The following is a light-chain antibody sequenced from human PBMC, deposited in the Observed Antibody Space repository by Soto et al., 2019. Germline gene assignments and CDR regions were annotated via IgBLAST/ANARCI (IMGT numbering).Light chain of an antibody. CDR1: QSVSSSN. J-gene: IGKJ1*01. CDR3: QQYDNWPGT. V-gene: IGKV3-20*01. Sequence: EIVLTQSPGTLSLSPGERATLSCRASQSVSSSNLAWYQQKPGQAPRLLIYGASSRATGIPDRFSGSGSGTEFSLTISSLQSEDFAVFYCQQYDNWPGTFGQGTKV. CDR2: GAS.